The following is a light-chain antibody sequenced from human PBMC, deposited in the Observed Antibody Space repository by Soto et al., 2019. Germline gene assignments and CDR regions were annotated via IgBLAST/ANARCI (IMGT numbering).Light chain of an antibody. V-gene: IGKV3-20*01. Sequence: EIVLTQSPGTLSLSPGERATLSCRASQSVSSIYLAWYQQKPGQAPRLLIYGASSRATGIPDRFSGSGSGTDFTLTISRLEPEDFAVYYCQQYGSSPPVTFGQGTNVEIK. CDR3: QQYGSSPPVT. CDR1: QSVSSIY. CDR2: GAS. J-gene: IGKJ1*01.